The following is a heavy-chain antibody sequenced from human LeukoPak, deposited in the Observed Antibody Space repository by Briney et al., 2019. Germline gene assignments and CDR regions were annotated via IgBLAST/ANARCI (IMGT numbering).Heavy chain of an antibody. CDR1: GGSISSSSYY. V-gene: IGHV4-39*01. Sequence: PSETLSLTCTVSGGSISSSSYYWVWIRQPPGKGLEWIGSIYYSGSTYYNPSLKSRVTISVDTSKNQFSLKLNSVTAADTAVYYCARLVVGRTYYFDYWVQGTLVTVSS. J-gene: IGHJ4*02. CDR3: ARLVVGRTYYFDY. D-gene: IGHD1-1*01. CDR2: IYYSGST.